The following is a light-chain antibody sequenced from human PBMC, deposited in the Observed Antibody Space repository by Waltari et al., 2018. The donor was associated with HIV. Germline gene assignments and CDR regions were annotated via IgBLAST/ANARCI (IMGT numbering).Light chain of an antibody. CDR3: QAWDSSTVV. J-gene: IGLJ2*01. CDR1: NLGDRY. CDR2: QDS. V-gene: IGLV3-1*01. Sequence: GQTASITCSGDNLGDRYACWYQQKPGQSPVLVIYQDSKRPSGIPERFSGSNSGNTATLTISGTQAMDEADYYCQAWDSSTVVFGGGTKLTVL.